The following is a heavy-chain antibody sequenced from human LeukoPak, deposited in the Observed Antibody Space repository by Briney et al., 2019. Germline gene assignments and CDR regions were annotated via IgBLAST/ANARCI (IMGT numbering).Heavy chain of an antibody. Sequence: GGSLRLSCAASGFTFSNAWMSWVRQAPGKGLEWLGRIKTKAEGGPTDYAAPVKGRFTVSRDDSKNTLYLQMDSLKTEDTAVYYCATDTVTTSDYGLDYWGQGTLVTVSS. V-gene: IGHV3-15*01. CDR2: IKTKAEGGPT. J-gene: IGHJ4*02. D-gene: IGHD3-16*01. CDR3: ATDTVTTSDYGLDY. CDR1: GFTFSNAW.